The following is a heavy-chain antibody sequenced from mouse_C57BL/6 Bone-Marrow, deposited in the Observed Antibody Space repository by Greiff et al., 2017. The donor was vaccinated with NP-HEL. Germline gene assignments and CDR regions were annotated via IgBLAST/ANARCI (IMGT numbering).Heavy chain of an antibody. J-gene: IGHJ4*01. CDR3: ARGIYSYGSSPFYAMDY. CDR1: GYAFSSSW. V-gene: IGHV1-82*01. Sequence: QVQLQQSGPELVKPGASVKISCKASGYAFSSSWMNWVKQRPGKGLEWIGRIYPGDGDTNYNGKFKGKATLTADKSSSTAYMQLSSLTSEDSAVYFCARGIYSYGSSPFYAMDYWGQGTSVTVSS. D-gene: IGHD1-1*01. CDR2: IYPGDGDT.